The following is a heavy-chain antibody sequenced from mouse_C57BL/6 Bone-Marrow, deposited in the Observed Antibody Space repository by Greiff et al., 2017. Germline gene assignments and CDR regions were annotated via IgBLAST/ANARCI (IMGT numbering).Heavy chain of an antibody. CDR2: IDPANGNT. J-gene: IGHJ2*01. D-gene: IGHD1-1*01. V-gene: IGHV14-3*01. CDR1: GFNIKNTY. CDR3: AGYYYGSSQYYCDY. Sequence: EVQVVESVAELVRPGASVKLSCTASGFNIKNTYMHWVKQRPEQGLEWIGRIDPANGNTKYAPKFPGKATITADTSSNTAYLQLSSLPSEDTAIYYCAGYYYGSSQYYCDYGGQGTTLTVSA.